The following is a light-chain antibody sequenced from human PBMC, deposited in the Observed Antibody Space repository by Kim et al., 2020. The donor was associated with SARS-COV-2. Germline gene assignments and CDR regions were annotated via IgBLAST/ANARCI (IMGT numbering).Light chain of an antibody. CDR3: QQRSNWPPLT. CDR2: DAS. J-gene: IGKJ4*01. Sequence: EIVLTQSPATLSLSPGESATLSCRASQSVSSYLAWYQQKPGQAPRLLIYDASNRATGIPARFSGSGSGTDFTLTISSLEPEDFAVYYCQQRSNWPPLTFGGGTKVESK. V-gene: IGKV3-11*01. CDR1: QSVSSY.